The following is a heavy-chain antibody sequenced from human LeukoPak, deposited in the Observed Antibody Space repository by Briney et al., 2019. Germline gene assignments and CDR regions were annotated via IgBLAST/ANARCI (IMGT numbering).Heavy chain of an antibody. CDR2: ISSSSSTI. V-gene: IGHV3-48*01. D-gene: IGHD4-17*01. CDR3: ARTTVTFDY. Sequence: GGSLRLSCAASGFTFSSYSMNWVRQAPGKGLEWVSYISSSSSTIYYADSVKGRFTISRDNAKNSLYLQMNSLRAEDTAVYYCARTTVTFDYWGQRTLVTVSS. CDR1: GFTFSSYS. J-gene: IGHJ4*02.